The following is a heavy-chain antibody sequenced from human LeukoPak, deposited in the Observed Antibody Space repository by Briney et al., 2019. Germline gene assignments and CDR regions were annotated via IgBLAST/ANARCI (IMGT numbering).Heavy chain of an antibody. CDR2: IIPIFGTA. V-gene: IGHV1-69*13. J-gene: IGHJ6*03. Sequence: GASVKVSCKASGGTFSSYAISWVRQAPGQGLEWMGGIIPIFGTANYAQKFQGRVTITADESTYTAYMELSSLRSEDTAVYYCARVRWDPPRPKDYYYYYMDVWGKGTTVTVSS. D-gene: IGHD1-26*01. CDR1: GGTFSSYA. CDR3: ARVRWDPPRPKDYYYYYMDV.